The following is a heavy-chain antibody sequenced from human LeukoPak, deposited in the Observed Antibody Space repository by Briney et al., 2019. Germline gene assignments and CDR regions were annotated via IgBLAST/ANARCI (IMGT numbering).Heavy chain of an antibody. Sequence: SETLSLTCAIYGGSFSGYYWSWIRQPPGKGLEWIGEINHSASTNYNPSLKSRVTISVDTSKNQFSLKLSSVTAADTAVYYCARGGVGATTMPAWYFDLWGRGSLVTVSS. J-gene: IGHJ2*01. CDR2: INHSAST. CDR3: ARGGVGATTMPAWYFDL. D-gene: IGHD1-26*01. CDR1: GGSFSGYY. V-gene: IGHV4-34*01.